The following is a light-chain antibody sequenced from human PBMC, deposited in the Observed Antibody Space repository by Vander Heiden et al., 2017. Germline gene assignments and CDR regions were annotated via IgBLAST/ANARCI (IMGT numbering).Light chain of an antibody. CDR2: DAS. Sequence: EIVMTQSPATVSVSAGDGVTLSCRASQSVSSNLAWYQQKPGQAPRLLIYDASTRATGSPARFSGSGSGTEFTLTITSLQYDDLAVYYCQHYNNWPPYTFGRGTKLEIK. CDR1: QSVSSN. J-gene: IGKJ2*01. CDR3: QHYNNWPPYT. V-gene: IGKV3-15*01.